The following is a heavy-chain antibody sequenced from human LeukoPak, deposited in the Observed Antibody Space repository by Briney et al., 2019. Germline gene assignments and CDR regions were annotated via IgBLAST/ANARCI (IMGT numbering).Heavy chain of an antibody. CDR3: ARGSSGIIVVVPATYFDY. CDR1: GGTFSSYA. CDR2: IIPIFGTA. V-gene: IGHV1-69*01. D-gene: IGHD2-2*01. Sequence: GASVKVSCKASGGTFSSYAISWVRQAPGQGLEWMGGIIPIFGTANYAQKFQGRVTITADESTSTAYMELSSLRSEDTAVYYCARGSSGIIVVVPATYFDYWGQGTLVTVSP. J-gene: IGHJ4*02.